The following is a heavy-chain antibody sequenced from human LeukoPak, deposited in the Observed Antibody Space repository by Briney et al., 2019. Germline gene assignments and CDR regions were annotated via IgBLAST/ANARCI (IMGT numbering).Heavy chain of an antibody. CDR3: AKDAEAATRILDY. CDR2: ISYDGSNK. D-gene: IGHD2-15*01. J-gene: IGHJ4*02. Sequence: PGRSLRLSCAASGFTFSSYGMHWVRQAPGKGLEWVAVISYDGSNKYYADSVKGRFTISRDNSKNTLYLQMNSLRAEDTAVYYRAKDAEAATRILDYWGQGTLVTVSS. V-gene: IGHV3-30*18. CDR1: GFTFSSYG.